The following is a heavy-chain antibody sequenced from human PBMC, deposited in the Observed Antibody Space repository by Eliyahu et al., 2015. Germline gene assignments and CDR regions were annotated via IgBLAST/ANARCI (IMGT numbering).Heavy chain of an antibody. V-gene: IGHV3-30*02. J-gene: IGHJ5*02. CDR2: IRYDGSNK. D-gene: IGHD6-19*01. CDR3: AKRSSGWLDWFDP. Sequence: QVQLVESGGGVVQPGGSLRLSCAASGFPFSSYGMHWVRQAPGKGLEWVAFIRYDGSNKYYADSVKGRFTISRDNSKNTLYLQMNSLRAEDTAVYYCAKRSSGWLDWFDPWGQGTLVTVSS. CDR1: GFPFSSYG.